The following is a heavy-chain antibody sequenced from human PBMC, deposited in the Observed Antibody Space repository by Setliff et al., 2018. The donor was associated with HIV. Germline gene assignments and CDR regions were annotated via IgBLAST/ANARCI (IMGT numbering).Heavy chain of an antibody. V-gene: IGHV4-34*01. J-gene: IGHJ4*02. CDR1: GGSFSGYY. CDR2: INHSVST. Sequence: PSETLSLTCAVYGGSFSGYYWSWIRQPPGKGLEWVGEINHSVSTNYNPSLKSRVTISVDMSKNQFSLKLSSVTAADTAVYYCARGSKGGFFDYWGQGTLVTVSS. D-gene: IGHD3-16*01. CDR3: ARGSKGGFFDY.